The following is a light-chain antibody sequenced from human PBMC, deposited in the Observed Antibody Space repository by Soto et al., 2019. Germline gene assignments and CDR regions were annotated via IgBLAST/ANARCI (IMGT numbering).Light chain of an antibody. Sequence: QSVLTQPASASGTPGQRVTISCSGYSSTVGSNHVYWYQKFPGRAPKLLISKNNQSPSGVPDRFSGSKSGTSASLAISGLRFEDEADYYCAAWDDNFSTYVFGSGTKVTVL. J-gene: IGLJ1*01. CDR3: AAWDDNFSTYV. V-gene: IGLV1-47*01. CDR1: SSTVGSNH. CDR2: KNN.